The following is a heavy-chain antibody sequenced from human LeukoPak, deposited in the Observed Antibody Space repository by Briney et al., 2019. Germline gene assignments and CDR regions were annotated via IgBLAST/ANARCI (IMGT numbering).Heavy chain of an antibody. CDR1: GFTFSSYE. Sequence: GGSLRLSCAASGFTFSSYEMNWGRPAPGEGLEWVSYISSSGSTIYYADSVKGRFTISRDNAKNSLYLQMNSLRAEDTAVYYCARDLGYCSSTSCPNDYWGQGTLVTASS. CDR3: ARDLGYCSSTSCPNDY. V-gene: IGHV3-48*03. D-gene: IGHD2-2*01. J-gene: IGHJ4*02. CDR2: ISSSGSTI.